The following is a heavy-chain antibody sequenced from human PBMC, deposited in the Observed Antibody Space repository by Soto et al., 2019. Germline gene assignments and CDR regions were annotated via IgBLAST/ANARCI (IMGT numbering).Heavy chain of an antibody. CDR2: TYYRSKWYN. CDR1: GDSVSSNTAA. Sequence: PSQTLSLTCAISGDSVSSNTAAWNWIRQSPSRGLEWLGRTYYRSKWYNDYALSVRGRITINPDTSKNQFSLQLSSVTPEDTAVYYCVRGFWDGGESWGQGTLVTVSS. D-gene: IGHD3-3*01. V-gene: IGHV6-1*01. CDR3: VRGFWDGGES. J-gene: IGHJ5*02.